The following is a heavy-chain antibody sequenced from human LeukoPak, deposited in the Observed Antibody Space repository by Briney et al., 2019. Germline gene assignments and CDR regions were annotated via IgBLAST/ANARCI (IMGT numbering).Heavy chain of an antibody. Sequence: ASAKVSCKVSGYTLTELSMYWVRQAPGKGLEWMGGFDPEDGETIYAQKFQGRVTMTEDTSTDTAYMELSSLRSEDTAVYCCATPHYDSSGYYYGVLDYWGQGTLVTVSS. CDR3: ATPHYDSSGYYYGVLDY. CDR1: GYTLTELS. D-gene: IGHD3-22*01. V-gene: IGHV1-24*01. J-gene: IGHJ4*02. CDR2: FDPEDGET.